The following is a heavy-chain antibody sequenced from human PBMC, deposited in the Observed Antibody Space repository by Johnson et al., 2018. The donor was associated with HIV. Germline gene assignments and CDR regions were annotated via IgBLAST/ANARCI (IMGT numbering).Heavy chain of an antibody. Sequence: EVQLVESGGGLVQPGGSLRLSCAASGFTVSSNYMSWVRQAPGMGLQWVAGIYSGGGTQYADSVKGRFTISRDNSKNTLYLQMNSLRAEDTAVYYCARAYTYGAFDIWGQGTTVTISS. CDR1: GFTVSSNY. D-gene: IGHD5-18*01. J-gene: IGHJ3*02. V-gene: IGHV3-66*01. CDR3: ARAYTYGAFDI. CDR2: IYSGGGT.